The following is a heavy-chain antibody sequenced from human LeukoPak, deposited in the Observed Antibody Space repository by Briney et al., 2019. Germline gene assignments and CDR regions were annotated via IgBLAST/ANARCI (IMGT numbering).Heavy chain of an antibody. Sequence: GGSLRLSCAASGLTFRNYGMQWVRQVPGKGLEWVALIWYDGSNKYYADSVEGRFAIPRDNSKNTLSLQMNSLRAEDTAVYYCATLRSDSSRWYYFDYWGQGTLVTVSS. V-gene: IGHV3-33*01. J-gene: IGHJ4*02. D-gene: IGHD6-13*01. CDR2: IWYDGSNK. CDR3: ATLRSDSSRWYYFDY. CDR1: GLTFRNYG.